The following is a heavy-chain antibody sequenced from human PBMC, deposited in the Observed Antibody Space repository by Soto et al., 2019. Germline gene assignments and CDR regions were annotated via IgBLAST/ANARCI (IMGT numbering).Heavy chain of an antibody. CDR3: ARDYIAVAGHFDY. CDR1: GYTFSSYG. Sequence: GASVKVSCKASGYTFSSYGISWVRQAPGQGLEWVGWISAYNGNRNYAQKLQDRVTMTTDTSTNTFYMELRSLRSDDTAVYYCARDYIAVAGHFDYWGQGTLVTVSS. J-gene: IGHJ4*02. V-gene: IGHV1-18*01. CDR2: ISAYNGNR. D-gene: IGHD6-19*01.